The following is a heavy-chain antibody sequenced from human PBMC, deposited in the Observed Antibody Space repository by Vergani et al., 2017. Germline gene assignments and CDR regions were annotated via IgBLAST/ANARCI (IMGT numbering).Heavy chain of an antibody. J-gene: IGHJ2*01. CDR2: IYYSGST. CDR1: GGSISSSSYY. Sequence: QLQLQESGPGLVKPSETLSLTCTVSGGSISSSSYYWGWIRQPPGKGLEWIGSIYYSGSTYYNPSLKSRVTIPVDTSKNQFSLKLSSVTAADTAVYYCARHSRYRSGWYDWYFDLWRRGTLVTVSS. D-gene: IGHD6-19*01. CDR3: ARHSRYRSGWYDWYFDL. V-gene: IGHV4-39*01.